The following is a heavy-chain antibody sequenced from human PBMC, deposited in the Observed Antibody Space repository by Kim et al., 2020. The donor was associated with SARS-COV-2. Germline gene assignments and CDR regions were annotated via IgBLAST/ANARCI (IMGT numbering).Heavy chain of an antibody. J-gene: IGHJ6*02. D-gene: IGHD4-17*01. V-gene: IGHV3-53*01. Sequence: LSLTCAASGFPVSINYMSWVRQAPGKGLEWVSVIYSGVSTYYADSVQGRFTISRDNSKNTLHLQMKSLRAEDTAVYYFARDGAYGDYSRPLGYGMDDWGQGTTVTVSS. CDR1: GFPVSINY. CDR3: ARDGAYGDYSRPLGYGMDD. CDR2: IYSGVST.